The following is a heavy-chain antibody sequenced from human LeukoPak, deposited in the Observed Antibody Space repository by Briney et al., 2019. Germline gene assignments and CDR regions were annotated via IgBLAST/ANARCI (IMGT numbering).Heavy chain of an antibody. D-gene: IGHD3-9*01. J-gene: IGHJ4*02. CDR3: ARSGHFDWLLWGPPPVFDY. CDR1: GGSISSSSYY. Sequence: SETLSLTCTVSGGSISSSSYYWGWIRQPPGKGLEWIGSIYYSGSTYYNPSLKSRVTISVDTSKNQFSLKLSSVTAADTAVYYCARSGHFDWLLWGPPPVFDYWGQGTLVTVSS. CDR2: IYYSGST. V-gene: IGHV4-39*07.